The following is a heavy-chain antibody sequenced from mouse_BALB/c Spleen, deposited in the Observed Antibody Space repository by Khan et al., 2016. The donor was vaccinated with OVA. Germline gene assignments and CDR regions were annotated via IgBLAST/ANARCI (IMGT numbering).Heavy chain of an antibody. CDR1: GYSITSDYA. V-gene: IGHV3-2*02. J-gene: IGHJ4*01. CDR3: ARVGSRYNNAMDY. CDR2: ISYSGST. D-gene: IGHD1-3*01. Sequence: EVQLVESGPGLVKPSQSLSLTCTVTGYSITSDYAWNWIRQFPGNKLEWMGYISYSGSTNYNPALKSRISITRDTSKNQFFLQLNSVTTEGTATYYCARVGSRYNNAMDYWGQGTSVTVSS.